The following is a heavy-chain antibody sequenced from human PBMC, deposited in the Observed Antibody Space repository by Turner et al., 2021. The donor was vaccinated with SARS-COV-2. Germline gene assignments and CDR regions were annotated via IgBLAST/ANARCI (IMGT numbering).Heavy chain of an antibody. CDR3: ARNRYDFWSGYYYSWFDP. D-gene: IGHD3-3*01. CDR2: INHGEST. J-gene: IGHJ5*02. V-gene: IGHV4-34*01. Sequence: QVQLQQWGAGLLKPSETLSLTCAVYGGSFSGYYWSWIRQPPGKGLEWIGEINHGESTNYNPSLKSRVTISVDTSKNQCSLKLSSVTAADTAVYYCARNRYDFWSGYYYSWFDPWGQGTLVTVSS. CDR1: GGSFSGYY.